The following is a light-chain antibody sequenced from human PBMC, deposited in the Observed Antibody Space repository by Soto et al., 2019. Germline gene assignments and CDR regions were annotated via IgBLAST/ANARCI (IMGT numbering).Light chain of an antibody. J-gene: IGLJ1*01. CDR2: DVS. V-gene: IGLV2-11*01. CDR3: CSYAGSYTFDYV. CDR1: SSDVGGYNY. Sequence: QSALTQPRSVSGSPGQSVTISCTGSSSDVGGYNYVYWYQQHPGKAPKLMIYDVSKRPSGVPDRFSGSKSGNTASLTISGLQAEDEADYYCCSYAGSYTFDYVFGTGTKLTVL.